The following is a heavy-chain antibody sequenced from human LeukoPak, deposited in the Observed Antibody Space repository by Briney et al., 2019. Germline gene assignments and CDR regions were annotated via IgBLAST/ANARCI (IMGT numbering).Heavy chain of an antibody. CDR3: ARERLAEMATDYYYGVDV. Sequence: SVTVSCTASGGTFSSYAISWVRQAPGQGLEWMGGIIPIFGTANYAQKFQGRVTITADEPTSTAYMELSSLRSEDTAVYYCARERLAEMATDYYYGVDVWGQGTTVTVSS. CDR1: GGTFSSYA. J-gene: IGHJ6*02. CDR2: IIPIFGTA. D-gene: IGHD5-24*01. V-gene: IGHV1-69*13.